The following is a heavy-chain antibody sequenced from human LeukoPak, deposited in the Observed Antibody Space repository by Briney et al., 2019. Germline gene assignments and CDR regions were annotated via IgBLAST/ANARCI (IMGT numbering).Heavy chain of an antibody. D-gene: IGHD4-17*01. CDR3: AKGFYAGDYSTDCYFDY. CDR1: GFTFSSYG. Sequence: PGGSLRLSCAASGFTFSSYGMHWVRQAPGKGLEWVAVISYDGSNKYYADSVKGRFTISRDNSKNTLYLQMNSLRAEDTAVYYCAKGFYAGDYSTDCYFDYWGQGTLVTVSS. J-gene: IGHJ4*02. CDR2: ISYDGSNK. V-gene: IGHV3-30*18.